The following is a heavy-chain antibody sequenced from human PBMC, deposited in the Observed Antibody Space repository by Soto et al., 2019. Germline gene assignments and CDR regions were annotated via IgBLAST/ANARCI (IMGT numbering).Heavy chain of an antibody. V-gene: IGHV4-34*01. D-gene: IGHD2-15*01. J-gene: IGHJ6*02. CDR1: GGSFSGHY. CDR3: ARRVVYYGMDV. CDR2: INHIGST. Sequence: SETLSLTCVFSGGSFSGHYWNWIRQAPGKGLEWIGEINHIGSTNYNTSLKSRVTISGDASKKQFSLKLSSAIAADTAVYYCARRVVYYGMDVWGQWTTVTVSS.